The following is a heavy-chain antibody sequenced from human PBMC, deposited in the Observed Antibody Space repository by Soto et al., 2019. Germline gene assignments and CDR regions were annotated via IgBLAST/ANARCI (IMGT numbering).Heavy chain of an antibody. J-gene: IGHJ4*02. V-gene: IGHV3-23*01. Sequence: WGSLRLSCAASGFSFSIYAMSWVRQAPGKGLEWVSTLSGSGDSTYYADSVKGRFTISRDNSKNTLYVQMNSLRAEDTAVYYCARAYSSNWYDYWGQGTLVTVSS. CDR2: LSGSGDST. CDR3: ARAYSSNWYDY. D-gene: IGHD6-13*01. CDR1: GFSFSIYA.